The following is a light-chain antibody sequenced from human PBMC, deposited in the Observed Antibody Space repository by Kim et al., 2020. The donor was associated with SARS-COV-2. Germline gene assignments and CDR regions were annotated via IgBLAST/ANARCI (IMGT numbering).Light chain of an antibody. V-gene: IGLV3-1*01. CDR1: KLRKKC. CDR2: QDD. CDR3: QAWDSGRFVV. J-gene: IGLJ2*01. Sequence: PGQPANYPFSGDKLRKKCANRFRPKPGQSPVLVIYQDDRLPSGIPERFSGSNSGNTAPLTLSGTPARDDANFFWQAWDSGRFVVFGGGTQLSVL.